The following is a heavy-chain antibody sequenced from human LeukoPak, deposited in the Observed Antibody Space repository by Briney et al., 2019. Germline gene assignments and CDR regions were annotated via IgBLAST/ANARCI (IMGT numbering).Heavy chain of an antibody. CDR2: IYHSGST. D-gene: IGHD6-6*01. J-gene: IGHJ3*02. V-gene: IGHV4-4*02. CDR1: GGSISSSNW. CDR3: AGSIAAFDAFDI. Sequence: SETLSLTCAVSGGSISSSNWWSWVRQPPGKGLEWIGYIYHSGSTYYNPSLKSRVTISVDRSKNQFSLKLSSVTAADTAVYYCAGSIAAFDAFDIWGQGTMVTVSS.